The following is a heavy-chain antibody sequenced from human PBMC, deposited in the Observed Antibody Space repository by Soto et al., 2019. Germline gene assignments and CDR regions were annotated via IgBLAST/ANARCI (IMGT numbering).Heavy chain of an antibody. CDR1: GGSISTYY. J-gene: IGHJ3*02. D-gene: IGHD2-2*01. V-gene: IGHV4-59*01. Sequence: QVQLQQSGPGLVKPSETLSLTCTVSGGSISTYYWSWVRQPPGKGLEWMGHIFYVGGTDHSPSLKSRLTITSDTPRCKIPLKLTSVTAADTAVYYCARVMREYCNSSSSYRDAFAIWGQGTRVTVSS. CDR2: IFYVGGT. CDR3: ARVMREYCNSSSSYRDAFAI.